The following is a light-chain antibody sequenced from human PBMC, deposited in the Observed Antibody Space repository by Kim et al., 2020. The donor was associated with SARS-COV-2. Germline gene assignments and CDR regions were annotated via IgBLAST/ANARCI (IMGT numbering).Light chain of an antibody. CDR3: QQTYSTPPA. V-gene: IGKV1-39*01. J-gene: IGKJ1*01. Sequence: ASVGDRVTITWRASQIISSYLNWYQQKPGKAPKHLIYETSSLQHGVPSRLSGSGSGTDFTLTISSLRPEDFAIYYCQQTYSTPPAFGQGTKVDIK. CDR2: ETS. CDR1: QIISSY.